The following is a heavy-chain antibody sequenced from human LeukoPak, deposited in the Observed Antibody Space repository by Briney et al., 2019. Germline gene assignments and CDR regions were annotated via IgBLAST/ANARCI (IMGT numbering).Heavy chain of an antibody. V-gene: IGHV3-13*01. Sequence: GGSLRLSCAASGFTFSSYAMSWVRQAPGKGLEWVSAIGTAGDTYYPGSVKGRFTISRENAKNSLYLQMNSLRAGDTAVYYCAREGSGSYAEGFDYWGQGTLVTVSS. CDR2: IGTAGDT. J-gene: IGHJ4*02. CDR3: AREGSGSYAEGFDY. D-gene: IGHD3-10*01. CDR1: GFTFSSYA.